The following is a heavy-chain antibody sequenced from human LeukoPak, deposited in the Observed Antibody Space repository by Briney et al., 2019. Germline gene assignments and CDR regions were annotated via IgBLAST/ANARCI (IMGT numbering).Heavy chain of an antibody. Sequence: SVKVSCKASGGTFSSYAISWVRQAPGQGLEWMGGIIPIFGTANYAQKFQGRVTITADESTSTAYMELSSLRSEDTAVYYCARDRPSGGLYYYGMDVWGQGTTVTVSS. CDR3: ARDRPSGGLYYYGMDV. D-gene: IGHD6-25*01. V-gene: IGHV1-69*13. CDR1: GGTFSSYA. CDR2: IIPIFGTA. J-gene: IGHJ6*02.